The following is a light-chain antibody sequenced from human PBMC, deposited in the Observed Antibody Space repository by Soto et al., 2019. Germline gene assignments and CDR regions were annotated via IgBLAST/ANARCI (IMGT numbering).Light chain of an antibody. Sequence: IVFTQSPGTLSLSPGERATLSCRASQSISSSYLAWYQQKPGQPPRLLLYRTFSRATGIPDRFSGSGSGTDFTLTISRLEPEDFAVYFCQQFSSSPLTFGGGTKVDIK. J-gene: IGKJ4*01. CDR3: QQFSSSPLT. CDR2: RTF. V-gene: IGKV3-20*01. CDR1: QSISSSY.